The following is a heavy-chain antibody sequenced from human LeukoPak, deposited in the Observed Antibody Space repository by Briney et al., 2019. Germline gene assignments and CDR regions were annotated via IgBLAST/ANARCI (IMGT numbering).Heavy chain of an antibody. CDR2: ISSSGSNK. CDR3: ARKVQSYSSGWYRAGVRSRAYYMDV. Sequence: GGSLRLSCAASGFTFRDYYMSWIRQAPGKGLEWVSYISSSGSNKYYADSVKGRFTISRDNAKNSLYLQMNSLRAEDTAVYYCARKVQSYSSGWYRAGVRSRAYYMDVWGKGTTVTVSS. J-gene: IGHJ6*03. V-gene: IGHV3-11*01. CDR1: GFTFRDYY. D-gene: IGHD6-19*01.